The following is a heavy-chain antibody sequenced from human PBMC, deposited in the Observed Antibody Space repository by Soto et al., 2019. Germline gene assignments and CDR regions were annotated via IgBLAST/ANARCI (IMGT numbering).Heavy chain of an antibody. J-gene: IGHJ4*02. Sequence: SVKVSCKASGFTFTSSALQWVRQARGQRLEWIGWIVVGSGNTNYAQKFQERVTITRDMSTSTAYMELSSLRSEDTAVYYCAAVGYCSSTSCPDKVFGVVTPYYFDYWGQGTLVTVSS. CDR1: GFTFTSSA. CDR2: IVVGSGNT. D-gene: IGHD2-2*01. CDR3: AAVGYCSSTSCPDKVFGVVTPYYFDY. V-gene: IGHV1-58*01.